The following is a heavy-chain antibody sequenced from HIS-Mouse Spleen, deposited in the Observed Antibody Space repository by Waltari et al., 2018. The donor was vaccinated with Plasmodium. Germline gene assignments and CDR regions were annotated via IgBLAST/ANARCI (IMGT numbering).Heavy chain of an antibody. Sequence: QVQLQESGPGLVKPSETLSLTCTVSGYSISSVYYWGWICQPPGKGLEWIGSIFHSGGTYYNQSLKSRVTISVDTSKNQFSLKLSSVAAADTAVYYCARSLGIASSYWYFDLWGRGTLVTVSS. V-gene: IGHV4-38-2*02. CDR2: IFHSGGT. CDR1: GYSISSVYY. CDR3: ARSLGIASSYWYFDL. D-gene: IGHD2-15*01. J-gene: IGHJ2*01.